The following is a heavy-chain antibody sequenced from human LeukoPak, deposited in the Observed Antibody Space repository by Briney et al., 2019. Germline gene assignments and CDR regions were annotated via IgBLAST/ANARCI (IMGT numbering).Heavy chain of an antibody. J-gene: IGHJ4*02. D-gene: IGHD3-22*01. CDR1: GFTFSSYA. V-gene: IGHV3-23*01. Sequence: GGSLRLSCAASGFTFSSYAMSWVRQAPGKGLEWVSAISGSGGSTYYADSVKGRFTISRDNSKNTLYLQMNSLRAEDTAVYYCARSPHYYDSSGYYYDLLYFDYWGQGTLVTVSS. CDR3: ARSPHYYDSSGYYYDLLYFDY. CDR2: ISGSGGST.